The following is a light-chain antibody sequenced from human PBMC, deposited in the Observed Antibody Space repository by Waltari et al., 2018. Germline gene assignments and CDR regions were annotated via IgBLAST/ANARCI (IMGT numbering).Light chain of an antibody. V-gene: IGKV1-5*03. Sequence: DIQMPQSPSTLSASVGDRVTITCRASQSISTWLAWYQQTPGKAPKLLIYKASSLESGVPSRFSGSGSGTEFTLTISSLQPDDIATYYCQQYNNYPWTFGQGTKVEIK. CDR3: QQYNNYPWT. J-gene: IGKJ1*01. CDR2: KAS. CDR1: QSISTW.